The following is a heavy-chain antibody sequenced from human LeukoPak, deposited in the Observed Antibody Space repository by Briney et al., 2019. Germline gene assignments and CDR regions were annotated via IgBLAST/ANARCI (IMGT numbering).Heavy chain of an antibody. J-gene: IGHJ4*02. V-gene: IGHV3-21*01. CDR2: ISSSSSYI. Sequence: GGSLRLSCAASGFTFSSYSMNWVRQAPGKGLEWVSSISSSSSYIYYADSVKGRFTISRDNATNSLYLKMNSLRAEDTAVYYCAREPYYDFWSGYYDIDYWGQGTLVTVSS. D-gene: IGHD3-3*01. CDR3: AREPYYDFWSGYYDIDY. CDR1: GFTFSSYS.